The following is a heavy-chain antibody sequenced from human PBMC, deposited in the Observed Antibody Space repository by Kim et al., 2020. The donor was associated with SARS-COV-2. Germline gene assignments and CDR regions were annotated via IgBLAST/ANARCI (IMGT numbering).Heavy chain of an antibody. V-gene: IGHV4-39*01. CDR2: IYYSGST. CDR1: GGSISSSSYY. Sequence: SETLSLTCTVSGGSISSSSYYWGWIRQPPGKGLEWIGSIYYSGSTYYNPSLKSRVTISVDTSKNQFSLKLSSVTAADTAVYYCARQDMVRGVDINFYFDYWGQGTLVTVSS. D-gene: IGHD3-10*01. J-gene: IGHJ4*02. CDR3: ARQDMVRGVDINFYFDY.